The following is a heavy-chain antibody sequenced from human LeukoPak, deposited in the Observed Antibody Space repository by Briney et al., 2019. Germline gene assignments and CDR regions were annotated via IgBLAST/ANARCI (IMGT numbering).Heavy chain of an antibody. V-gene: IGHV3-21*01. J-gene: IGHJ3*02. CDR1: GFTFSSYS. CDR3: ARGLRAETYDAFDI. D-gene: IGHD4-17*01. Sequence: GGSLRLSCAASGFTFSSYSMNWVRQAPGKGLECVSSISSSSSYIYYADSVKGRFTISRDNAKNSLYLQMNSLRAEDTAVYYCARGLRAETYDAFDIWGQGTMVTVSS. CDR2: ISSSSSYI.